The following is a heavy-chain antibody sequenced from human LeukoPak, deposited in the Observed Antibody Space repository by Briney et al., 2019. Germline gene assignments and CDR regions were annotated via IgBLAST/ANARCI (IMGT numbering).Heavy chain of an antibody. CDR2: IIPIFGTA. D-gene: IGHD4-17*01. Sequence: VASVKVSCKASGGTFSSYAISWVRQAPGQGLEWMGGIIPIFGTANYAQKFQGRVTITADESTSTAYMELSSLRSEDTAVYYCARDAPYGFLDYYYGMDVWGQGTTVTVSS. V-gene: IGHV1-69*13. CDR3: ARDAPYGFLDYYYGMDV. J-gene: IGHJ6*02. CDR1: GGTFSSYA.